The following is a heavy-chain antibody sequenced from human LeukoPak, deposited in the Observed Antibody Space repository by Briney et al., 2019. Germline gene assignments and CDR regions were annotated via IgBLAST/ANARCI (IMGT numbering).Heavy chain of an antibody. V-gene: IGHV4-34*01. Sequence: SETLSLTCAVSGGSFSGYYWSWIRQPPGKGLEWIGEINHSGSTNYNPSLKSRVTISVDTSKNQFSLKLSSVTAADTAVYYCARLGWDSSGYYLDYWAREPWSPSPQ. CDR2: INHSGST. CDR3: ARLGWDSSGYYLDY. CDR1: GGSFSGYY. J-gene: IGHJ4*02. D-gene: IGHD3-22*01.